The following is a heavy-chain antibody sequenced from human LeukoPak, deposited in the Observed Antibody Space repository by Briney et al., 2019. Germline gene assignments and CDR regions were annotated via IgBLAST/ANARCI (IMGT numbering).Heavy chain of an antibody. CDR2: IYYSGST. CDR1: GGSISSSSYY. J-gene: IGHJ4*02. Sequence: SETLSLTCTVSGGSISSSSYYWGWIRQPPGKGLEWIGSIYYSGSTYYNPSLKSRVTISVDTSKNQFSLKLSSVTAADTAVYCCASHLGYCSGGSCFTFDYWGQGTLVTVSS. V-gene: IGHV4-39*01. CDR3: ASHLGYCSGGSCFTFDY. D-gene: IGHD2-15*01.